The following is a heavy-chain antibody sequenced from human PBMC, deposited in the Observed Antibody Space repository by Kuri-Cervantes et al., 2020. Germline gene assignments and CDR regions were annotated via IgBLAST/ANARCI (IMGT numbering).Heavy chain of an antibody. V-gene: IGHV3-15*01. CDR1: GFTFSNAW. CDR2: IKSKTDGGTT. J-gene: IGHJ4*02. CDR3: TRDTDAWDY. Sequence: GESLKISCAASGFTFSNAWMSWVRQAPGKGLEWVGRIKSKTDGGTTDYAAPVKGRFTISRDDSKRIAYLQMNSLKIEDTALYYCTRDTDAWDYWGQGTLVTVSS.